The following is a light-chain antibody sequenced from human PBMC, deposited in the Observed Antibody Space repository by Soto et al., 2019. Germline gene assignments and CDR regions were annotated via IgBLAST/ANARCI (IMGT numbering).Light chain of an antibody. J-gene: IGLJ1*01. CDR1: SSDVGGYNY. CDR2: EVS. Sequence: SVLTQPASVSGSPGQSITISCTGTSSDVGGYNYVSWYQQHPGKAPKLMIYEVSNRPSGVSNRFSGSKSGNTASLTVSGLQPEDEADYYCSSYTSSTTLVFGTGTKVTVL. CDR3: SSYTSSTTLV. V-gene: IGLV2-14*01.